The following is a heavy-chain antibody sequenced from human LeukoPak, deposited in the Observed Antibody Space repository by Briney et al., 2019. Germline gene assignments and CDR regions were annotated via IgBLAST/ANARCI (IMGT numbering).Heavy chain of an antibody. J-gene: IGHJ4*02. Sequence: GGSLRLSCAASGFSVSDNYMTWVRQAPGKGLECVSVMYSGGSTYYADSVKGRFTISRDNSKNTLYLQMDSLRADDTAVYYCAKDTAAGECTGGNCYSYFDYWGQGTLVTVSS. CDR1: GFSVSDNY. V-gene: IGHV3-53*05. D-gene: IGHD2-15*01. CDR3: AKDTAAGECTGGNCYSYFDY. CDR2: MYSGGST.